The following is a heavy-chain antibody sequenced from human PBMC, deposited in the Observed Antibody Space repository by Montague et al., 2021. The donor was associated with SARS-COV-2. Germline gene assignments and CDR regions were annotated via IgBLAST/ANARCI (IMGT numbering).Heavy chain of an antibody. J-gene: IGHJ3*02. Sequence: SLRLSCAASGFTFSSYAMSWVRQAPGKGLEWVSTISISDGNTYSXYSEKGLFTISRDKSKTTLYLQMNSLRAEDTAVYYCAKDRQLVGDDAFDIWGQGTMVTVSS. D-gene: IGHD6-13*01. CDR3: AKDRQLVGDDAFDI. CDR2: ISISDGNT. V-gene: IGHV3-23*01. CDR1: GFTFSSYA.